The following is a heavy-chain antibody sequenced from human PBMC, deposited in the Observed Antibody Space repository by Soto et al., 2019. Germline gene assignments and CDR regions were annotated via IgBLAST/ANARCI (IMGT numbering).Heavy chain of an antibody. CDR2: IYHSGSA. D-gene: IGHD2-21*02. CDR1: GGSVSSSNW. Sequence: QVQLQESGPGLVKPSGTLSLTCAVSGGSVSSSNWWSWVRQSPGKGLEWMGEIYHSGSAHYNPSRTSRATISLDKSKNQFSLRLTSVTAADTAVYYCARVPGVVVSADDAFDIWGPGTRVIVSS. J-gene: IGHJ3*02. CDR3: ARVPGVVVSADDAFDI. V-gene: IGHV4-4*02.